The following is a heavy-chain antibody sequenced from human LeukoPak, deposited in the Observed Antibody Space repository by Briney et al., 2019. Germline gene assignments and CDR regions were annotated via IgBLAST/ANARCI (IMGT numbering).Heavy chain of an antibody. CDR2: INPNSGGT. CDR3: ARDPTSYDSSGYTIAGGDY. CDR1: GYTFTGYY. V-gene: IGHV1-2*02. D-gene: IGHD3-22*01. J-gene: IGHJ4*02. Sequence: ASVKVSCKASGYTFTGYYMHWVRQAPGLGLEWMGWINPNSGGTNYAQKFQGRVTMTRDTSISTAYMELSRLRSDDTAVYYCARDPTSYDSSGYTIAGGDYWGQGTLVTVS.